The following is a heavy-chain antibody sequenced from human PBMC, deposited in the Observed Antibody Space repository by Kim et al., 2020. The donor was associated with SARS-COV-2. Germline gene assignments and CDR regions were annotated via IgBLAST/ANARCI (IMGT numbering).Heavy chain of an antibody. V-gene: IGHV3-64*05. Sequence: GGSLRLSCLASGFTFSNYAMHWVRQAPGKGLEYVSAISSDGGSTYYADSVKGRFTISRDNSKNMLYVQMSSLRVEDTAIYYCVTRNYYNSGSYYEGAPFDFWGQGTLVTVSS. J-gene: IGHJ4*02. D-gene: IGHD3-10*01. CDR3: VTRNYYNSGSYYEGAPFDF. CDR2: ISSDGGST. CDR1: GFTFSNYA.